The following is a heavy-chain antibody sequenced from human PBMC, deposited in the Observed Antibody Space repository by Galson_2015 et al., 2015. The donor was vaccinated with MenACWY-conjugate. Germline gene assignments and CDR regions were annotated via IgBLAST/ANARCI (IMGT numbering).Heavy chain of an antibody. Sequence: SLRLSCAASGFTFSSFSMNWVRQAPGKGLEWVSSISATSATIYYADSVKGRFTISRDNAKNSLYLQMNSLRAEDTAVYYCARTAGSAPPWGLETLVTVSS. V-gene: IGHV3-21*01. CDR3: ARTAGSAPP. CDR1: GFTFSSFS. J-gene: IGHJ5*02. CDR2: ISATSATI. D-gene: IGHD6-13*01.